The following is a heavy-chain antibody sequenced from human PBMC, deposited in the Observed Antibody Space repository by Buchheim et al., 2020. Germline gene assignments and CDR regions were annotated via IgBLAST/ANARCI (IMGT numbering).Heavy chain of an antibody. J-gene: IGHJ4*02. CDR1: GFNFKNFN. CDR3: ARETWATSFDH. CDR2: ISSASKYI. Sequence: EVQLVESGGGLVKQGGSLKISCSGSGFNFKNFNINWVRQAPGQGLEWVSAISSASKYIYYIDSVRGRFTISRDDAKNSVYLQMNSLRADDTAVYFCARETWATSFDHWGQGTL. V-gene: IGHV3-21*06. D-gene: IGHD3-16*01.